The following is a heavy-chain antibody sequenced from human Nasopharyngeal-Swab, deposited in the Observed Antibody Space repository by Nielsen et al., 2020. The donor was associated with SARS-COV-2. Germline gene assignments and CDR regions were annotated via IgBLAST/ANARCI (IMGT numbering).Heavy chain of an antibody. V-gene: IGHV3-15*01. CDR1: GFTFSNAW. J-gene: IGHJ4*02. CDR3: TTDLRYYDSSGTIDY. CDR2: IKSKTGGGTT. D-gene: IGHD3-22*01. Sequence: GESLKISCAASGFTFSNAWMSWVRQAPGKGLEWVGRIKSKTGGGTTDYAAPVKGRFTISRDDSKNTLYLQMNSLKTEDTAVYYCTTDLRYYDSSGTIDYWGQGTLVTVSS.